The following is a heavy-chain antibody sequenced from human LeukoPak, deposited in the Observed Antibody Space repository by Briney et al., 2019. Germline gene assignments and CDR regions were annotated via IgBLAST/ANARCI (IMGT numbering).Heavy chain of an antibody. D-gene: IGHD3-22*01. J-gene: IGHJ4*02. CDR2: IYHSGST. CDR1: GGSISSYY. Sequence: SESLSLTCTVSGGSISSYYWSWVRQPPGKGLEWIGEIYHSGSTNYNPSLKSRVTISVDKSKNQFSLKLSSVTAADTAVYYCARDPDYYDSSGYYYLDYWGQGTLVTVSS. CDR3: ARDPDYYDSSGYYYLDY. V-gene: IGHV4-4*02.